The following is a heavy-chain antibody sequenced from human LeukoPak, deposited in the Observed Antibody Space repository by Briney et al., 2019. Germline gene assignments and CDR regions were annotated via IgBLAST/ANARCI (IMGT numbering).Heavy chain of an antibody. CDR3: ARGLRLPSRSTPAVPHV. J-gene: IGHJ6*02. CDR1: VGLARVSY. CDR2: IRVSGTT. V-gene: IGHV4-34*01. D-gene: IGHD2/OR15-2a*01. Sequence: WATHSLTCALYVGLARVSYRGSIRQPRGGGRGCAGEIRVSGTTNYNPSLKSRVTISADTSKNQFSLRLSAVTAADTAVYHCARGLRLPSRSTPAVPHVWGQGTTVTVS.